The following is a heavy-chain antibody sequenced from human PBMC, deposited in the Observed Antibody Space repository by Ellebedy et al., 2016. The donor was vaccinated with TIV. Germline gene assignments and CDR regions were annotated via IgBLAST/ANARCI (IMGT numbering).Heavy chain of an antibody. J-gene: IGHJ3*01. CDR3: AKDRGSVWFRAVDF. V-gene: IGHV3-30*18. CDR2: ITYDGSEK. Sequence: GGSLRLXCAASGFTFSDYGIHWVRQAPGKGLEWVAVITYDGSEKYFADSVKGRFTLSRDYSKKTVSLQMNSLRPEDTAVYYCAKDRGSVWFRAVDFWGQGTMVTVSS. CDR1: GFTFSDYG. D-gene: IGHD6-19*01.